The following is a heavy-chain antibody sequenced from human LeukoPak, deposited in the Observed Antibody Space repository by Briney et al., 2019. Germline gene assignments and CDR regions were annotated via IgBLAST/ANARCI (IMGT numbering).Heavy chain of an antibody. D-gene: IGHD3-22*01. V-gene: IGHV3-30*02. CDR1: GLTFSSYG. Sequence: AGSLRLSCAASGLTFSSYGMHWVRQAPGKGLEWVAFIRYDASNEYYADSVKGRFTISRDNAKNSLYLQMNSLRAEDTAVYYCAKGLGITMIVVVTDAFDIWGQGTMVTVSS. J-gene: IGHJ3*02. CDR3: AKGLGITMIVVVTDAFDI. CDR2: IRYDASNE.